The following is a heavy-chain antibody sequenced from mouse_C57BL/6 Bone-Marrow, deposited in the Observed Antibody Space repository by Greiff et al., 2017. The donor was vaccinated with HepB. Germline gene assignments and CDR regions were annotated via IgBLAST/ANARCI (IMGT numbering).Heavy chain of an antibody. CDR2: ISSGGSYT. CDR1: GFTFSSYG. J-gene: IGHJ2*01. CDR3: ARRGVVAPYFDY. V-gene: IGHV5-6*02. Sequence: EVKLMESGGDLVKPGGSLKLSCAASGFTFSSYGMSWVRQTPDKRLEWVATISSGGSYTYSPDSVKGRFTISRDNAKNTLYLQMSSLKSEDTAMYYCARRGVVAPYFDYWGQGTTLTVSS. D-gene: IGHD1-1*01.